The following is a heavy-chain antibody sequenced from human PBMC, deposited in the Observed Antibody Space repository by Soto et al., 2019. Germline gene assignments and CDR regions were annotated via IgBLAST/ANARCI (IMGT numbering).Heavy chain of an antibody. J-gene: IGHJ6*02. CDR2: ISSSSSYI. D-gene: IGHD3-16*01. CDR1: GFTFSSYS. Sequence: EVQLVESGGGRVKPGGSLRLSCAASGFTFSSYSMNWVRQAPGKGLEWVSSISSSSSYIYYADSVKGRFTSSRDNAKNSLYLQMNSLRAEDTAVYYCARDQITWGDYYYYGMDVWGQGTTVTVSS. V-gene: IGHV3-21*01. CDR3: ARDQITWGDYYYYGMDV.